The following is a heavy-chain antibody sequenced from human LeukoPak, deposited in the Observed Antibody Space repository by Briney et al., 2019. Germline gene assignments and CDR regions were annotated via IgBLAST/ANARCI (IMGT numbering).Heavy chain of an antibody. V-gene: IGHV3-7*01. CDR3: ARCYSSAWCPWGDY. J-gene: IGHJ4*02. CDR1: GFPFSSYW. CDR2: IKQDGSEK. D-gene: IGHD6-19*01. Sequence: LSGGSLRLSCAVSGFPFSSYWMTWVRQAPGKGLEWVANIKQDGSEKYYVDSVRGRFTISRDNAKNSLYLQMNSLRAEDTAVYYCARCYSSAWCPWGDYWGQGTLVSVSS.